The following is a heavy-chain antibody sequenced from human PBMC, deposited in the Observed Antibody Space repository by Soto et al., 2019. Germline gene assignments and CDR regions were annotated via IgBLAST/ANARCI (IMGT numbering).Heavy chain of an antibody. J-gene: IGHJ4*02. CDR2: NTTSGSNT. D-gene: IGHD3-10*01. V-gene: IGHV3-23*01. CDR3: AKRAYGSGIG. Sequence: EMPLLESGGDLVQPGGSLRLSCAASGFTFSSYLMSWVRQAPGKGLEWVSSNTTSGSNTNYADSVKGRFTISRDNFNNTLYLQMNSLRAEDTAVYYCAKRAYGSGIGWGQGTLVTVSS. CDR1: GFTFSSYL.